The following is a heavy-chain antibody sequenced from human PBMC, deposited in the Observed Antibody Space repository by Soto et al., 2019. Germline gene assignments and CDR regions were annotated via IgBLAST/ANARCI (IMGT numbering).Heavy chain of an antibody. V-gene: IGHV3-15*01. D-gene: IGHD3-22*01. CDR2: IKTKTDGGTA. Sequence: RQAPGRGLEWVRRIKTKTDGGTADYAAPVKGRFTISRDDSKSTLYLQMNSLKTGDTAVYYCTTGVRDSSGPMRFSYYYGMDVWGQGTTVTVSS. CDR3: TTGVRDSSGPMRFSYYYGMDV. J-gene: IGHJ6*02.